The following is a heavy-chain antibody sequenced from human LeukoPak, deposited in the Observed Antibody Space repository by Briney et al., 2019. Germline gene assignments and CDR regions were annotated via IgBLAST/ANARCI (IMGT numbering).Heavy chain of an antibody. CDR3: ARDGRWLQLAPDAFDI. V-gene: IGHV3-66*01. J-gene: IGHJ3*02. CDR2: IYSGDST. CDR1: GFTVSSNY. D-gene: IGHD5-24*01. Sequence: GGSLRLSCAASGFTVSSNYMTWVRQAPGKGLEWVSLIYSGDSTYHADSVKGRFTMSRDNSKNTLYLQMNSLRVEDAAVYYCARDGRWLQLAPDAFDIWGQGTMVTVSS.